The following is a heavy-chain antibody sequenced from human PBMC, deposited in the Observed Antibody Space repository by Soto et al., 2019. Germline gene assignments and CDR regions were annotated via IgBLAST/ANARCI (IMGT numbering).Heavy chain of an antibody. D-gene: IGHD5-18*01. J-gene: IGHJ5*02. CDR2: TRNKANSYTT. Sequence: EVQLVESGGGLVQPGGSLRLSCAASGFTFSDHYMDWVRQAPGKGLEWVGRTRNKANSYTTEYAASVKGRFTISRDDSKNSLYLQMNSLKPEDTAVYYCALEGCHGGYSPWGQGTLVTVSS. CDR3: ALEGCHGGYSP. V-gene: IGHV3-72*01. CDR1: GFTFSDHY.